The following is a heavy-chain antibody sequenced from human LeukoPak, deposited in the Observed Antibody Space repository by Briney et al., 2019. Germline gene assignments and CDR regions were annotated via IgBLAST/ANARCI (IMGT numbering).Heavy chain of an antibody. D-gene: IGHD6-19*01. J-gene: IGHJ6*03. V-gene: IGHV1-8*03. CDR1: GYTFTSYD. CDR3: ARGDVGVAGYPGVVNYYYYYMDV. CDR2: MNPNTGNT. Sequence: ASVKVSCKASGYTFTSYDINWVRQASGQGLEWMGWMNPNTGNTGYAQKFQGRVTITRNTSISTAYMELRSLRSDDTAVYYCARGDVGVAGYPGVVNYYYYYMDVWGKGTTVTVSS.